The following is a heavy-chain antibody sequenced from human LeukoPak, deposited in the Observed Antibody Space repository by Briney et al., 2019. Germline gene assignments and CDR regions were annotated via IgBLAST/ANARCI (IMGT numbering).Heavy chain of an antibody. Sequence: SETLSLTCAVYGGSFSGYYWSWIRQPPGKGLVWIGEINHSGSTDYNPSLKSRVTISVDTSKTQFSLQLSSVTAAETAVYYCARGLTMVRGVMSWFDPWGQGTLVTVSS. D-gene: IGHD3-10*01. J-gene: IGHJ5*02. CDR1: GGSFSGYY. CDR3: ARGLTMVRGVMSWFDP. V-gene: IGHV4-34*01. CDR2: INHSGST.